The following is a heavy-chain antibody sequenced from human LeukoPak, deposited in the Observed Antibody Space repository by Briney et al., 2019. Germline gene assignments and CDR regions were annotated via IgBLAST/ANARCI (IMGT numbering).Heavy chain of an antibody. Sequence: ASVKVSCKASGYTFTGHYMHWVRQAPGQGLEWMGWINPNSGGTNYAQKFQGRVTMTRDTSISTAYMELSRLRSDDTAVYYCARVSGITIFGVVQYYFDYWGQGTLVTVSS. CDR3: ARVSGITIFGVVQYYFDY. D-gene: IGHD3-3*01. J-gene: IGHJ4*02. CDR1: GYTFTGHY. V-gene: IGHV1-2*02. CDR2: INPNSGGT.